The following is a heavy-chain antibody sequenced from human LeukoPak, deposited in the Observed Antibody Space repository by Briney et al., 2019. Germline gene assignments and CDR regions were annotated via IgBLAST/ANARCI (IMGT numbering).Heavy chain of an antibody. Sequence: ASVKVSCKTSGYTFTGYYMHWVRQAPGQGLEWMGRINPNSGGTNYAQEFQGRVTMTRDTSINTAYMELSRLTSDDTAVYYCARDGANKVRGVHYYYTDVWGKGTTVTVSS. J-gene: IGHJ6*03. CDR2: INPNSGGT. D-gene: IGHD3-10*01. CDR1: GYTFTGYY. CDR3: ARDGANKVRGVHYYYTDV. V-gene: IGHV1-2*06.